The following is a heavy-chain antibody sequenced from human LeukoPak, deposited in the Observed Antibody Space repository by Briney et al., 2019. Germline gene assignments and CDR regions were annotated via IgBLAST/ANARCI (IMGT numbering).Heavy chain of an antibody. D-gene: IGHD2-15*01. CDR1: GYTFTGYY. J-gene: IGHJ4*02. V-gene: IGHV1-2*02. CDR3: ARTIGDPLVD. Sequence: ASXXXXXKASGYTFTGYYMHXVRQAPGQGXXGIGWINPTSGGTNYAQKFQGRVTMTRDTSISTAYMELSRLRSDDTAVYYCARTIGDPLVDWGQGPLVTVSS. CDR2: INPTSGGT.